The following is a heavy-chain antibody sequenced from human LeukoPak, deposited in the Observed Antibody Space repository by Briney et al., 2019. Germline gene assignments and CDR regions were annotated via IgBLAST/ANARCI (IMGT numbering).Heavy chain of an antibody. CDR1: GGSISSSNW. D-gene: IGHD1-7*01. CDR2: IYHSGST. J-gene: IGHJ6*02. CDR3: ARRTTFYYYYYGMDV. Sequence: SETLSLTCAVSGGSISSSNWWCWVRQPPGKGLEWIGEIYHSGSTNYNPSLKSRVTISVDKSKNQFSLRLSSVTAADTAVYYCARRTTFYYYYYGMDVWGQGTTVTVSS. V-gene: IGHV4-4*02.